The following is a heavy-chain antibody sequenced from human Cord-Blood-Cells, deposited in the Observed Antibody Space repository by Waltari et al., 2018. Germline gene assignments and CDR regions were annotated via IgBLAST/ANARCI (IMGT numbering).Heavy chain of an antibody. J-gene: IGHJ4*02. CDR1: GGPISSSSYY. CDR2: IYYSGST. CDR3: ARRLATIFGVVIGFDY. V-gene: IGHV4-39*01. D-gene: IGHD3-3*01. Sequence: QLQLQESGPGLVKPSETLSLTCTVSGGPISSSSYYWGWIRQPPGKGLGWIGSIYYSGSTYSNPSLKSRVTISVDTSKNQFSLKLSSVTAADTAVYYCARRLATIFGVVIGFDYWGQGTLVTVSS.